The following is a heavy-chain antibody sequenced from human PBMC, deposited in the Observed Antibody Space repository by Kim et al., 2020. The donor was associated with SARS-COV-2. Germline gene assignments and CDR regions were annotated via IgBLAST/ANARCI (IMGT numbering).Heavy chain of an antibody. CDR1: GGSISSYY. V-gene: IGHV4-59*08. D-gene: IGHD3-9*01. J-gene: IGHJ6*02. CDR2: IYYSGST. CDR3: AGLRYFDWLPSDV. Sequence: SETLSLTCTVSGGSISSYYWSWIRQPPGKGLEWIGYIYYSGSTNYNPSLKSRVTISVDTSKNQFSLKLSSVTAADTAVYYCAGLRYFDWLPSDVWGQGTTVTVSS.